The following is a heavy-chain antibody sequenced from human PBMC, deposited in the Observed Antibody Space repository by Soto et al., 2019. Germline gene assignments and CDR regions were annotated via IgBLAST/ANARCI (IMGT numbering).Heavy chain of an antibody. CDR2: IIPIFGTA. J-gene: IGHJ6*02. D-gene: IGHD3-10*01. Sequence: SVKVSCKASGGTFSSYAISWVRQAPGQGLEWMGGIIPIFGTANYAQKFQGRVTITADESTSTAYMELSSLSSEDAAVYYCARGGRPYYYGSGSTPGMDVWGQGTTVTVSS. CDR1: GGTFSSYA. CDR3: ARGGRPYYYGSGSTPGMDV. V-gene: IGHV1-69*13.